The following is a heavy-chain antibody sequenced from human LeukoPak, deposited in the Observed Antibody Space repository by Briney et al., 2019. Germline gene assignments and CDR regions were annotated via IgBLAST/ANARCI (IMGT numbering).Heavy chain of an antibody. CDR1: GFTFSSYS. CDR3: AKDNGACDYYFDY. Sequence: PGGSLRLSCAASGFTFSSYSMNWVRQAPGKGLEWVAFIRYDGSNKYYADSVKGRFTISRDNSKNTLYLQMNSLRAEDTAIYYCAKDNGACDYYFDYWGQGTLVTVSS. V-gene: IGHV3-30*02. D-gene: IGHD4-17*01. J-gene: IGHJ4*02. CDR2: IRYDGSNK.